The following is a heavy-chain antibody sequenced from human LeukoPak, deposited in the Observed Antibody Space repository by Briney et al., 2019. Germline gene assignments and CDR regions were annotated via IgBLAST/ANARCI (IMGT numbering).Heavy chain of an antibody. V-gene: IGHV3-30*18. CDR2: ISYDGSHK. CDR1: GFTFSSYG. J-gene: IGHJ4*02. D-gene: IGHD2-15*01. CDR3: AKDMGYCSGGSCYRLDY. Sequence: GGSLRLSCADSGFTFSSYGMHWVRQAPGKGLEWVALISYDGSHKYYADSVKGRFTISRDNSKNTLYLQMNSLRAEDTAVYYCAKDMGYCSGGSCYRLDYWGQGTLVTVSS.